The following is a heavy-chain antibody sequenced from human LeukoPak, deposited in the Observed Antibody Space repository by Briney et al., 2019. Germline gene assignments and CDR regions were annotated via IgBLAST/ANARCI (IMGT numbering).Heavy chain of an antibody. Sequence: PSETLSLTCAVYGGSFSGYYWSWIRQPPGKGLEWIGEINHSGSTNYNPSLKSRVTISVDTSKNQFSLKLSSVTAADTAVYYCARDLGAARPRFDYWGQGTLVTVSS. J-gene: IGHJ4*02. D-gene: IGHD6-6*01. V-gene: IGHV4-34*01. CDR2: INHSGST. CDR1: GGSFSGYY. CDR3: ARDLGAARPRFDY.